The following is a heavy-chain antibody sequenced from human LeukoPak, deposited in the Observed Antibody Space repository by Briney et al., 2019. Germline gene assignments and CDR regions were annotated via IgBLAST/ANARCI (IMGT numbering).Heavy chain of an antibody. D-gene: IGHD3-22*01. CDR1: GYSFTSYW. Sequence: GESLETSFKTSGYSFTSYWIGWVRQMPGKGLEWMGIIYPGDSDTRYSPSFQGKVTISADNSISTAYLQWSSLKASDTAMYYCARPIYDTSGYYGYWGQASLASVSS. CDR3: ARPIYDTSGYYGY. V-gene: IGHV5-51*01. CDR2: IYPGDSDT. J-gene: IGHJ4*01.